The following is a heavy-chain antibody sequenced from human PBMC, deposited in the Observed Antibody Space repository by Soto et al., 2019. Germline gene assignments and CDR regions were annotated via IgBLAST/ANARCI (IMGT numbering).Heavy chain of an antibody. Sequence: QVQLVQSGAEVKKPGASVKVSCKASGYTFTSYDINWVRQATGQGLEWMGWMNTNSGNTGYAQKFQGRATMNRNTAIGRAYMELSSLRYEDTAVYYGAGVGYCADGSGYCLSLDYWGRGTLVAVCS. CDR2: MNTNSGNT. V-gene: IGHV1-8*01. D-gene: IGHD3-22*01. J-gene: IGHJ4*02. CDR3: AGVGYCADGSGYCLSLDY. CDR1: GYTFTSYD.